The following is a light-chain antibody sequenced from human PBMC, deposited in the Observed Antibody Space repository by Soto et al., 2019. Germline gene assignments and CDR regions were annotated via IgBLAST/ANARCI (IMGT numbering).Light chain of an antibody. CDR2: DND. J-gene: IGLJ1*01. CDR3: GTWDTSLSAGV. V-gene: IGLV1-51*01. Sequence: QAVVTQPPSVSAAPGQKVTISCSGSSSNIGKNYVSWYQQFPGTAPKLLIYDNDRRPSGIPDRFSGSKSGTSATLVITGLQTGDEADYYCGTWDTSLSAGVFGTGTKLTVL. CDR1: SSNIGKNY.